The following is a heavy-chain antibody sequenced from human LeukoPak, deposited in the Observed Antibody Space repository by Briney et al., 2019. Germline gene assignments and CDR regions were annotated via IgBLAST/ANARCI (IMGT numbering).Heavy chain of an antibody. J-gene: IGHJ3*02. CDR2: IYHSGST. CDR1: GGSISSGGYY. CDR3: ARCTTRADPLGIPDAFDI. Sequence: SETLSLTCTVSGGSISSGGYYWSWIRQPPGKGLEWIGYIYHSGSTYYNPSLKSRVTISVDRSKNQFSLKLSSVTPEDTAVYYCARCTTRADPLGIPDAFDIWGQGTMVTVSS. D-gene: IGHD1-1*01. V-gene: IGHV4-30-2*01.